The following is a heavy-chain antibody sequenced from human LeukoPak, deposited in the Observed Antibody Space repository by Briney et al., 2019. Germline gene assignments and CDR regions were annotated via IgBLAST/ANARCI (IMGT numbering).Heavy chain of an antibody. D-gene: IGHD5-18*01. CDR1: GGSISSYY. CDR2: INHSGST. V-gene: IGHV4-34*01. J-gene: IGHJ4*02. CDR3: ARGTVDTAIDPFDY. Sequence: PSETLSLTCTVSGGSISSYYWSWIRQPPGKGLEWIGEINHSGSTNYNPSLKSRVTISVDTSKNQFSLKLSSVTAADTAVYYCARGTVDTAIDPFDYWGQGTLVTVSS.